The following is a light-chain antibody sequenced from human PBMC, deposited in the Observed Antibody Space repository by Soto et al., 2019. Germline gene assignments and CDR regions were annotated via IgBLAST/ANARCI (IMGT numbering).Light chain of an antibody. V-gene: IGKV1-5*01. CDR1: EDVATF. J-gene: IGKJ1*01. Sequence: IQMTQSPSTLSASVGDTVSVTCRASEDVATFLAWHQQKPGRGPEVFIADASDLKRGVSSRFRGSGCRTGFTLTLSGLQPDNSATYSCQRYKTWWTFGQGNKVDIK. CDR2: DAS. CDR3: QRYKTWWT.